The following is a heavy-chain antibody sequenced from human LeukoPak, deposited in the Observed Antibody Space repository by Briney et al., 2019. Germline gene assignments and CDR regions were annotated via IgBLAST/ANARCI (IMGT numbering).Heavy chain of an antibody. J-gene: IGHJ6*02. Sequence: GGSLRLSCAASGFTFSDYTMNWVRQAPGKGLEWVACITTRSSHMYYADSVKGRFTISRDNAKNSLYLQMNSLRAEDTAVYYCAKDRLTYYYYGMDVWGQGTMVTVSS. CDR3: AKDRLTYYYYGMDV. CDR1: GFTFSDYT. D-gene: IGHD2-15*01. CDR2: ITTRSSHM. V-gene: IGHV3-21*01.